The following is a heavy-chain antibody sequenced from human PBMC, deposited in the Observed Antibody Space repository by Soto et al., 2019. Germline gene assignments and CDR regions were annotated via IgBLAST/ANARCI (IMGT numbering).Heavy chain of an antibody. CDR3: ARSYDSSGYNWFDP. V-gene: IGHV4-30-4*01. D-gene: IGHD3-22*01. CDR2: IFYSGRT. CDR1: GASSSSGDYY. J-gene: IGHJ5*02. Sequence: SETLSLTCTVSGASSSSGDYYWSWIRQPPGKGLEWIGYIFYSGRTYYNPSLKSRVTISVDTSKNQFSLKLTSVTAADTAVYYCARSYDSSGYNWFDPWGQGTLVTVSS.